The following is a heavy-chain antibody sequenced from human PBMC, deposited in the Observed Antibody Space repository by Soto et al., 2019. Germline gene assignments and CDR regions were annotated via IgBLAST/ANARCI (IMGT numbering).Heavy chain of an antibody. CDR1: GFSLSTSGVG. CDR2: IYWDDDK. J-gene: IGHJ5*02. Sequence: QITLKESGPTLVKPTQTLTLTCTFSGFSLSTSGVGVGWIRQPPGKALEWLALIYWDDDKRYSPSLKSRLTITKDTSKYQVVLTMPNMDPVDTATYYCAPSLYDYVWGTNWFDPWGQGTLVTVSS. CDR3: APSLYDYVWGTNWFDP. V-gene: IGHV2-5*02. D-gene: IGHD3-16*01.